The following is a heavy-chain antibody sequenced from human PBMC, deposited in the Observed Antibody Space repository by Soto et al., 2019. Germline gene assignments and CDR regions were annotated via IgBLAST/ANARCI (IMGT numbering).Heavy chain of an antibody. CDR1: GYSFITSYH. D-gene: IGHD5-12*01. CDR3: ARDTGYDHDAFDI. V-gene: IGHV1-46*01. J-gene: IGHJ3*02. CDR2: INPTGSMT. Sequence: QVQLVQSGAEVKKPGASVKVSCKASGYSFITSYHMHWVRQAPGQGLEWMGIINPTGSMTRYSQKFQGKLTITRDTPTSTDYMEVSNLTSEDTAVYFCARDTGYDHDAFDIWGQGTRVTVSS.